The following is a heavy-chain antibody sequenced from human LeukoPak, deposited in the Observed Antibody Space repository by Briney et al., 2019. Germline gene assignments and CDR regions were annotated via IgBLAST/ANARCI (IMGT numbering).Heavy chain of an antibody. V-gene: IGHV3-74*01. Sequence: PGGSLRLSCAASGFTFSSYWMHWVRQAPGKGLVWVSRIKSDGNTNYADSVKGRFTISRDNAKNTVSLQMNSLRAEDTGVYYCARAPSEIGGYYPEYFRRWGQGTLVTVSS. D-gene: IGHD3-22*01. CDR3: ARAPSEIGGYYPEYFRR. CDR2: IKSDGNT. J-gene: IGHJ1*01. CDR1: GFTFSSYW.